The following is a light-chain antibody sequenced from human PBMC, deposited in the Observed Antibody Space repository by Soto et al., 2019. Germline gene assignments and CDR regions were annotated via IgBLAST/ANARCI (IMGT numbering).Light chain of an antibody. CDR2: GAS. CDR3: QQTLSTPIT. CDR1: QSIGKN. V-gene: IGKV1-39*01. J-gene: IGKJ5*01. Sequence: DIQMTQSPSSLSAFVGDSVTITCRASQSIGKNLNWYKQTPGRAPKLLISGASTLRTVVPATFRGSGSGTDFTLSIDNLQPQDFATYYCQQTLSTPITFGQGTRLEIK.